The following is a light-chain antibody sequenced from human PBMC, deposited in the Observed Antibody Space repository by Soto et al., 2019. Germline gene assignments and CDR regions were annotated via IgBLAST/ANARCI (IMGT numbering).Light chain of an antibody. CDR3: QSYDSSLSGSGV. J-gene: IGLJ2*01. CDR2: GNN. V-gene: IGLV1-40*01. CDR1: SSDIGAGYD. Sequence: QSVLTQPPSVSGAPGQRVTIYCTGSSSDIGAGYDVHWYQQLPGTAPKLLIYGNNNRPSGVPDRFSGSKSGTSASLAITGLQAEDEAYYYCQSYDSSLSGSGVFGGGTKLTVL.